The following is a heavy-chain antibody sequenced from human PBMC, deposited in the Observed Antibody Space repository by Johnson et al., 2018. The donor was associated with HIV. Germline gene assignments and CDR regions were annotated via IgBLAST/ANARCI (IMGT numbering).Heavy chain of an antibody. J-gene: IGHJ3*02. CDR1: GFTFADYY. CDR2: ISSSGSTI. CDR3: ARGGWRGIATPDAFDI. Sequence: QVQLVESGGGLVKPGGSLRLSCAASGFTFADYYMNWMRQAPGKGLEWVSHISSSGSTIYYGDSVKGRFTISRDNAKNSLYLQMNSLRAEDTAVYYCARGGWRGIATPDAFDIWGQGTMVTVSS. V-gene: IGHV3-11*04. D-gene: IGHD6-13*01.